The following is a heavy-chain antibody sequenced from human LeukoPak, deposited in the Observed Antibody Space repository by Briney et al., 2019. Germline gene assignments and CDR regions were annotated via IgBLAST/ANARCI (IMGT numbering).Heavy chain of an antibody. J-gene: IGHJ3*02. D-gene: IGHD3-16*02. V-gene: IGHV4-34*01. CDR2: INHSGST. Sequence: SETLSLTCAVYGGSFSGYYWSWIRQPPGKGLEWIGEINHSGSTNYNPSLKSRVTISVDTSKNQFSLKLSSATAADTAVYYCARRIMITFGGVIVMTYNDAFDIWGQGIMVTVSS. CDR1: GGSFSGYY. CDR3: ARRIMITFGGVIVMTYNDAFDI.